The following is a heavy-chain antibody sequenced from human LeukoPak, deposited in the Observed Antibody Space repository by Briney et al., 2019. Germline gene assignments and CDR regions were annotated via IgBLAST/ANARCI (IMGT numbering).Heavy chain of an antibody. CDR2: IRSSGSTI. CDR3: ARGRYCSSTSCSNGYYYMDV. CDR1: GLTFINYY. Sequence: GGSWRLSWPAFGLTFINYYMSGIRQPPGRGLEGVSSIRSSGSTIYYADSVKGRFTISRDNAKNSLYLQMNSLRAEDTAVYYCARGRYCSSTSCSNGYYYMDVWGKGTTVTVSS. D-gene: IGHD2-2*01. V-gene: IGHV3-11*01. J-gene: IGHJ6*03.